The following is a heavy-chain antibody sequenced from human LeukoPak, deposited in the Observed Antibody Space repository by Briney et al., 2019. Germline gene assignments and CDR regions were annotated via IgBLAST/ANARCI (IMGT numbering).Heavy chain of an antibody. D-gene: IGHD3-22*01. Sequence: GGSLRLSCAASGFTFSSYWMSWVRQAPGKGLEWVANIKQDGSQKYYVDSVKGRFTISRDNSKNTLYLQMNSLRAEDTAVYYCAREDYDIDYWGQGTLVTVSS. J-gene: IGHJ4*02. CDR2: IKQDGSQK. CDR3: AREDYDIDY. CDR1: GFTFSSYW. V-gene: IGHV3-7*04.